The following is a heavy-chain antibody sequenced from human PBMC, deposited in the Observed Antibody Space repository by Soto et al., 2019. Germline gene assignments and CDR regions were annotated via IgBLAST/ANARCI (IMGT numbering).Heavy chain of an antibody. CDR3: TRGGPALTTFYAFDI. CDR2: IYYSGST. J-gene: IGHJ3*02. V-gene: IGHV4-59*01. CDR1: GGSISSYY. Sequence: QVQLQESGPGLVKPSETLSLTCTVSGGSISSYYWSWIRQPPGKGLEWIGYIYYSGSTDYNPSLKSRVTISVDTSKNQFSLKLNSVTAADTAVYYCTRGGPALTTFYAFDIWGQGTMVTVSS. D-gene: IGHD4-17*01.